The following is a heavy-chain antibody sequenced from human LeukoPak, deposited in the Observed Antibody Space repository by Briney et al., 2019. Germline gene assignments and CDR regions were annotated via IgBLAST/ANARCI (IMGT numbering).Heavy chain of an antibody. CDR1: GGSISSGGYY. CDR3: ARGRGYYYDSSGYYYIDY. Sequence: SQTLSLTCTVSGGSISSGGYYWSWIRQHPGKGLEWIGYIYYSGSTYYNPSLKSRVTISVETSKNQFSLKLSSVTAADTAVYYCARGRGYYYDSSGYYYIDYWGQGTLVTVSS. V-gene: IGHV4-31*03. D-gene: IGHD3-22*01. J-gene: IGHJ4*02. CDR2: IYYSGST.